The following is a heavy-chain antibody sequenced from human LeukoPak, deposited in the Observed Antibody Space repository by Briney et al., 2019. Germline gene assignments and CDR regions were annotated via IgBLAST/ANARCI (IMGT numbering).Heavy chain of an antibody. Sequence: GASVKVSCKASGYTFTSYYMHWVRQAPGQGLEWMGIINPSGGSTSYAQKFQGRVTMTRDMSTSTVYMELSSLRSEDTAVYYCARPVVPAALSAYWGQGTLVTVSS. J-gene: IGHJ4*02. D-gene: IGHD2-2*01. CDR1: GYTFTSYY. CDR2: INPSGGST. V-gene: IGHV1-46*01. CDR3: ARPVVPAALSAY.